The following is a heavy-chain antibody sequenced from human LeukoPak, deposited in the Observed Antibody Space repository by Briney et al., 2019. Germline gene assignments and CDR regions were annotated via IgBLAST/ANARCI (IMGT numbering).Heavy chain of an antibody. D-gene: IGHD4-11*01. CDR1: GFTFSSYA. CDR3: ATAATLTTVTTSNYYGMDV. J-gene: IGHJ6*02. Sequence: PRGSLILSCAASGFTFSSYAMNWVRQGPGKGLEWVSVISGSDYSADNADSVRGRFTISRDNSKNTLYLQMNSLRAEDTALYYCATAATLTTVTTSNYYGMDVWGQGTTVTVSS. CDR2: ISGSDYSA. V-gene: IGHV3-23*01.